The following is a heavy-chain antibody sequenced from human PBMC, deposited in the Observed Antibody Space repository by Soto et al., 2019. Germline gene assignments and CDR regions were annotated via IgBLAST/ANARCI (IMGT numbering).Heavy chain of an antibody. CDR1: GYSFTSYW. V-gene: IGHV5-51*01. J-gene: IGHJ6*02. D-gene: IGHD6-6*01. CDR2: IYPGDSDT. CDR3: ARQSIAARRYYGMDV. Sequence: GESLKISCKGSGYSFTSYWIGWVRQMPGKGLEWMGIIYPGDSDTRYSPSFQGQVTISADKSISTAYLQWSSLKASDTAMYYCARQSIAARRYYGMDVWGQGTTVTVSS.